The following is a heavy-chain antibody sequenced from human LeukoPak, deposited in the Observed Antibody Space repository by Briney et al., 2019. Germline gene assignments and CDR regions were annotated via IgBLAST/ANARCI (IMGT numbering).Heavy chain of an antibody. CDR3: AKAGGSAALNWFDP. V-gene: IGHV3-74*01. CDR2: ISSDGSST. D-gene: IGHD3-10*01. CDR1: GFTFSSYA. Sequence: GGSLRLSCAASGFTFSSYAMYWVRQAPGKGLVWVSRISSDGSSTIYADSVKGRFTISRDNSKNTLYLQMNSLRAEDTAVYYCAKAGGSAALNWFDPWGQGTLVTVSS. J-gene: IGHJ5*02.